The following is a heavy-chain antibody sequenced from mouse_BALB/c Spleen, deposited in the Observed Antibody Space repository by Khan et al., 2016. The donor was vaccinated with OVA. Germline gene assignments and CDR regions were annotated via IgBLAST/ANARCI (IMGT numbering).Heavy chain of an antibody. D-gene: IGHD2-2*01. J-gene: IGHJ3*01. V-gene: IGHV1S135*01. CDR1: GYSFTTYY. CDR2: IDPFSGAT. CDR3: TRHGYVAWFTY. Sequence: VQLQQSGPELMKPGASGKISCKASGYSFTTYYIHWVKQSHGKSLEWIGYIDPFSGATTYNQKFKGMATLTVDKSSSTAYIHLSNLTSEDSAVYYCTRHGYVAWFTYWGQGTLVTVSA.